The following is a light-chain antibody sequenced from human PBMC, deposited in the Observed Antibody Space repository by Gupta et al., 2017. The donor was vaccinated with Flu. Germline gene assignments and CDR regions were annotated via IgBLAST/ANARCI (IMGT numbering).Light chain of an antibody. Sequence: TISSTGTTSDVGGDNYVFCHQHHAAKPTMLMIYEVNSRTAALAGRFSGSKSGNTASLTISGLQAEDGSDYYCNSYTSSKSWVFGGGTKWTVL. J-gene: IGLJ3*02. CDR1: TSDVGGDNY. CDR3: NSYTSSKSWV. CDR2: EVN. V-gene: IGLV2-14*01.